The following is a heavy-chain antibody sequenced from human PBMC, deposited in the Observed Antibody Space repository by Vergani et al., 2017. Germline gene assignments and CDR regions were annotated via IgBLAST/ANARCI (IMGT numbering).Heavy chain of an antibody. Sequence: VQLVESGGGLVQPGGSLRLSCAASGSTFSSSAMNWVRQPPGKGLEWIGTIYYTGTTYYNEAHKSRLTISVDTSKNQFSLNLTSVTAADTAVYYCTRHGRSGWAGYFQHWGQGTLVTASS. CDR3: TRHGRSGWAGYFQH. CDR2: IYYTGTT. J-gene: IGHJ1*01. V-gene: IGHV4-39*01. D-gene: IGHD6-19*01. CDR1: GSTFSSSA.